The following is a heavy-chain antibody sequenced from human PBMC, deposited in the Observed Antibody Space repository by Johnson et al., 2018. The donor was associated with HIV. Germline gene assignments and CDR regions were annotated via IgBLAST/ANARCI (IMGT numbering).Heavy chain of an antibody. D-gene: IGHD3-3*01. Sequence: QVQLVESGGGVVQPGRSLRLSCAASGFTFSSYAMHWVRQAPGKGLEWVAVISYDGSNKYYADSVKGRFTISRDHSKNTLYLQMNSLRAEDTAVYYWARGSYNVWSGEREACDIGGQGTMVTVSS. CDR1: GFTFSSYA. V-gene: IGHV3-30-3*01. J-gene: IGHJ3*02. CDR2: ISYDGSNK. CDR3: ARGSYNVWSGEREACDI.